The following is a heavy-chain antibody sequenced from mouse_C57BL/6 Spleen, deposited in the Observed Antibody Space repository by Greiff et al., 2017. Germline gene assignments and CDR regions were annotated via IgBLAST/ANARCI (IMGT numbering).Heavy chain of an antibody. D-gene: IGHD2-4*01. V-gene: IGHV5-17*01. Sequence: EVQVVESGGGLVKPGGSLKLSCAASGFTFSDYGMHWVRQAPEKGLEWVAYISSGSSTIYYADTVKGRFTISRDNAKNTLFLQMTSLRSEDTAMYYCARTSTMINYFDYWGQGTTLTVSS. CDR1: GFTFSDYG. CDR2: ISSGSSTI. J-gene: IGHJ2*01. CDR3: ARTSTMINYFDY.